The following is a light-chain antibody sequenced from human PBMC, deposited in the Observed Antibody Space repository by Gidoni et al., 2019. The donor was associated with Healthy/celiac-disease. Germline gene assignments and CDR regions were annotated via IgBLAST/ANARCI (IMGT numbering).Light chain of an antibody. V-gene: IGKV1-33*01. Sequence: DIQMTQSPSSLSASVGDRVTITCQASQDISNYLNWYQPKPGKAPKLLIYDASNLETGVPSRLSGSGSGTDFTFTISSLQPEDIATYYCQQYDNLPLTFXGXPKVEIK. CDR2: DAS. CDR3: QQYDNLPLT. J-gene: IGKJ4*01. CDR1: QDISNY.